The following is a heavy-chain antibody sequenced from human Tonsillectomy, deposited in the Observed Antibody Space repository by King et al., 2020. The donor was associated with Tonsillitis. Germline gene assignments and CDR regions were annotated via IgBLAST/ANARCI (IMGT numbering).Heavy chain of an antibody. V-gene: IGHV3-23*04. CDR3: AKDRTGHYY. D-gene: IGHD7-27*01. CDR1: GFTFSSYA. Sequence: VQLVESGGGLVQPGGSLRLSCAASGFTFSSYAMRWVRQAPGRGLEWVSTISGSGISTYYADSVKGRFTISRDNSKNTLCLQMNSLRAEDTAVYYCAKDRTGHYYGGQGTLVTVSS. CDR2: ISGSGIST. J-gene: IGHJ4*02.